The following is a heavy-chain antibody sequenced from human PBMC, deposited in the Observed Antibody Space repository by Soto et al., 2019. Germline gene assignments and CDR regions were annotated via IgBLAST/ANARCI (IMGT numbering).Heavy chain of an antibody. CDR2: IYHSGST. V-gene: IGHV4-30-2*01. CDR1: GGSISSGGYS. J-gene: IGHJ4*02. D-gene: IGHD1-26*01. CDR3: ARKSGGRDPFDY. Sequence: QLQLQESGSGLVKPSQTLSLTCAVSGGSISSGGYSWSWIRQPPGKGLEWIGYIYHSGSTYYNPSHTIRVTISVDRSKNQFYLKLSSVTAADKAVYYCARKSGGRDPFDYGGQGTLVTVSS.